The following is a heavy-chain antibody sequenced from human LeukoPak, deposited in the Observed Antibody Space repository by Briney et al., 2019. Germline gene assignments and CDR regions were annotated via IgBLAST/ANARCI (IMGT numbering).Heavy chain of an antibody. CDR3: ARDRLYEDFDY. D-gene: IGHD3-16*01. CDR1: GGSISSGDYY. J-gene: IGHJ4*02. Sequence: SETLSLTCTVSGGSISSGDYYWSWIRQPPGKGLEWIGYIYYSGSTYYNPSLKSRVTISVDTSKNQFSLKLSSVTAADTAVYYCARDRLYEDFDYWGQGTQVIVSS. V-gene: IGHV4-30-4*08. CDR2: IYYSGST.